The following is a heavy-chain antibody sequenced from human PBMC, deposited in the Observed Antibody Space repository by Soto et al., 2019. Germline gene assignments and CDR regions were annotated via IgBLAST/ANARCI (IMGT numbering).Heavy chain of an antibody. CDR2: ISYDGSNK. J-gene: IGHJ4*02. CDR1: GFTFSSYG. V-gene: IGHV3-30*18. CDR3: AKASRDGYNSNLDY. D-gene: IGHD5-12*01. Sequence: VQLVESGGGVVQPGRSLRLSCAASGFTFSSYGMHWVRQAPGKGLEWVAVISYDGSNKYYADSVKGRFTISRDNSKNTLYLQMNSLRAEDTAVYYCAKASRDGYNSNLDYWGQGTLVTVSS.